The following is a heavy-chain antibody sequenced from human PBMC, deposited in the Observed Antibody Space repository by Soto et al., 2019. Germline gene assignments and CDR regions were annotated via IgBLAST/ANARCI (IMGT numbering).Heavy chain of an antibody. CDR2: INSDGSST. J-gene: IGHJ6*02. Sequence: EVQLVESGGGLVQPGGSLRLSCAASGFTFSSYWMHWVRQAPGKGLVWVSRINSDGSSTSYADSVKGRFTISRDNAKNTLYLQMNSLRAEDTAVYYCARHLRTETSTSGPGLLNYDYYYCMDVWGQGTTVTVSS. CDR3: ARHLRTETSTSGPGLLNYDYYYCMDV. D-gene: IGHD4-17*01. CDR1: GFTFSSYW. V-gene: IGHV3-74*01.